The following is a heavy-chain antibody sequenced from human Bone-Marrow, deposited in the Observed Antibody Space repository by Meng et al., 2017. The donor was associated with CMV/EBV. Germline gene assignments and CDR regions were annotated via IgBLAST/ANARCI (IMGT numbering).Heavy chain of an antibody. CDR1: GGSISSYY. J-gene: IGHJ3*02. CDR3: ARARTDILTGYYVRAFDI. CDR2: IYYSGST. V-gene: IGHV4-59*01. D-gene: IGHD3-9*01. Sequence: SETLSLTCTVSGGSISSYYWSWIRQPPGKGLEWIGYIYYSGSTNYNPSLKSRVTISVDTSKNQFSLKLSSVTAADTAVYYCARARTDILTGYYVRAFDIWGQGTMATFSS.